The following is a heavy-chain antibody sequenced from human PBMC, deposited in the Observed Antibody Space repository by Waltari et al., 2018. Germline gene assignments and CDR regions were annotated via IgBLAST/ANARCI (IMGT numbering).Heavy chain of an antibody. CDR3: ARDSTVTGGYDY. Sequence: QLQLQESGPGLVKPSETLSLTCTVSGGSISSSSYYWGWIRQPPGKGLEWIGSIYYSGSTYYNPSLKSRVTISVDTSKNQFSLKLSSVTAADTAVYYCARDSTVTGGYDYWGQGTLVTVSS. CDR2: IYYSGST. CDR1: GGSISSSSYY. J-gene: IGHJ4*02. V-gene: IGHV4-39*07. D-gene: IGHD1-26*01.